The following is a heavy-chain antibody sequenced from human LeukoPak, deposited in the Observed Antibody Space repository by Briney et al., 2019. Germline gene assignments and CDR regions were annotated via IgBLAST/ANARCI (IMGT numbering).Heavy chain of an antibody. CDR2: INPNSGGT. CDR3: ARDPGCSSTSCSHGFDP. Sequence: ASAKVSCKASGYTFTGYYMHWVRQAPGQGLEWMGRINPNSGGTNYAQKFQGRVTMTRDTSISTAYMELSRLRSDDTAVYYCARDPGCSSTSCSHGFDPWGQGTLVTVSS. V-gene: IGHV1-2*06. J-gene: IGHJ5*02. D-gene: IGHD2-2*01. CDR1: GYTFTGYY.